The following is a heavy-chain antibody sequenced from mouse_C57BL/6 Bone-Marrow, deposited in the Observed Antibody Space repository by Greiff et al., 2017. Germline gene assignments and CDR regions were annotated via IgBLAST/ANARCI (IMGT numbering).Heavy chain of an antibody. Sequence: QVQLQQSGAELVKPGASVKISCKVSGYAFSTYWMNWVKQRPGKGLEWIGQIYPGDGDTNYNGKFKGKATLTADKSSSTAYMELRSLTSEDSAVYFCATLYYGNYGGFAYWGQGTLVTVSA. J-gene: IGHJ3*01. CDR1: GYAFSTYW. CDR3: ATLYYGNYGGFAY. CDR2: IYPGDGDT. D-gene: IGHD2-1*01. V-gene: IGHV1-80*01.